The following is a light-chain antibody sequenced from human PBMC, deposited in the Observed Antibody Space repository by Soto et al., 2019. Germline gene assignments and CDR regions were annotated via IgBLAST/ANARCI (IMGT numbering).Light chain of an antibody. CDR2: LNNDGSH. Sequence: QPVLTQSPSASASLGASVKLTCTLSSGHSSYAIAWHQKQPGKGPRYLMDLNNDGSHSKGDGIPDRFSGSSSGAERYLIISSLQSEDDADYYCQTWGTGFQVFGGGTKLTVL. J-gene: IGLJ2*01. CDR3: QTWGTGFQV. CDR1: SGHSSYA. V-gene: IGLV4-69*01.